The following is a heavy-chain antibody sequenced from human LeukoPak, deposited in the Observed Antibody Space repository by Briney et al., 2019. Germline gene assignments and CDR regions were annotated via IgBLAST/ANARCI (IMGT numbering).Heavy chain of an antibody. J-gene: IGHJ3*02. V-gene: IGHV5-51*01. D-gene: IGHD6-19*01. CDR2: IYPGDSDT. CDR1: GYSFTNYW. Sequence: GEFLKISCKGSGYSFTNYWIGWVRQMPGKGLEWMGIIYPGDSDTRYSPSFQGQVTISADKSIITAYLQWSSLKASDTAMYYCARTGYSSGWYGSFDIWGQGTLVTVSS. CDR3: ARTGYSSGWYGSFDI.